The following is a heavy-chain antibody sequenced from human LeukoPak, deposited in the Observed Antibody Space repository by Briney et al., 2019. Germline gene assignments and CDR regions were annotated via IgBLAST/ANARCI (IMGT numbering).Heavy chain of an antibody. CDR1: GYTFTIYY. Sequence: ASVTVSCKASGYTFTIYYIHWVRQAPGQGLEWMGIIDPSGGSTNYAQKFQGRVTITADESTSTAYMELSSLRSEDTAVYYCASAIAVAPSDWYFDLWGRGTLVTVSS. CDR3: ASAIAVAPSDWYFDL. CDR2: IDPSGGST. V-gene: IGHV1-46*01. J-gene: IGHJ2*01. D-gene: IGHD6-19*01.